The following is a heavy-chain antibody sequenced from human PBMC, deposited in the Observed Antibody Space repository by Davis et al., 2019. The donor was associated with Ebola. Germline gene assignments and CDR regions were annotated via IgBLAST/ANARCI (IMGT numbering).Heavy chain of an antibody. V-gene: IGHV1-69*13. CDR3: ARGEYSNIFLRFDP. CDR2: IIPIFGTA. Sequence: SVKVSCKASGGTFSSYAISWVRQAPGQGLEWMGGIIPIFGTANYAQKFQGRVTITADESTSTAYMELSSLRSEDTAVYYWARGEYSNIFLRFDPWGQGTLVTVSS. J-gene: IGHJ5*02. CDR1: GGTFSSYA. D-gene: IGHD6-6*01.